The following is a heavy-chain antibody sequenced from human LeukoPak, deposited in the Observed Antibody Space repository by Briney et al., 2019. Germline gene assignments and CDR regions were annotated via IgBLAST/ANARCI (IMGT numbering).Heavy chain of an antibody. CDR2: TYFGGDT. D-gene: IGHD6-25*01. V-gene: IGHV4-39*01. CDR1: GGSISNYY. J-gene: IGHJ4*02. Sequence: PSETLSLTCTVSGGSISNYYWGWIRQPPGKGLEWIGNTYFGGDTYYDPSLKSRVSISVDTSKNQFSLELNSVTAADTAVYYCAAAFDYWGQGILVTVSS. CDR3: AAAFDY.